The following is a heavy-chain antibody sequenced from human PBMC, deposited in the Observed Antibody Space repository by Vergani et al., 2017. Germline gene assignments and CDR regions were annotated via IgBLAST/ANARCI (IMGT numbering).Heavy chain of an antibody. V-gene: IGHV4-39*01. Sequence: QLQLQESGPGLVKPSETLSLSCRVSGDSISRSNYYWGFIRQPPGKGLEWIGSISSSGSPYYNPTLKSRLAFSVDTSKNLFSLRLKSVTATDTAVYYCTRHGRSGWAGYFQHWGQGTLVTASS. CDR2: ISSSGSP. CDR3: TRHGRSGWAGYFQH. J-gene: IGHJ1*01. D-gene: IGHD6-19*01. CDR1: GDSISRSNYY.